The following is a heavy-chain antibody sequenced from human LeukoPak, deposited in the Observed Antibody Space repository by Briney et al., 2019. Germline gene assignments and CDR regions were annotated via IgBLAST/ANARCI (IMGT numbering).Heavy chain of an antibody. CDR3: AKRGGEVGATHNWFDS. CDR2: ISYDGSKE. Sequence: GGSLRLSCAASGITFRSYAMHWVRQAPGKGLEWVAAISYDGSKEYYADSVKGRFTISRDNSNNIVYLQMNSLRADDTAVYRCAKRGGEVGATHNWFDSWGQGTLVTVFS. CDR1: GITFRSYA. J-gene: IGHJ5*01. V-gene: IGHV3-30*18. D-gene: IGHD1-26*01.